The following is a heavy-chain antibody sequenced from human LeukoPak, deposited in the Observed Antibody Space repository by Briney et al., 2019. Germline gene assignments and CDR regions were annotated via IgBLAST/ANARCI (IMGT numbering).Heavy chain of an antibody. CDR3: AREANYGDYVGIDY. CDR2: ISSSSSYI. D-gene: IGHD4-17*01. Sequence: GGSLRLSCAASGFTFSSYSMNWVRQAPGKGLEWVSSISSSSSYIYYADSVKGRFTISRDNAKNSLYLQMNSLRAEDTAVYYCAREANYGDYVGIDYWGQGTLVTVAS. CDR1: GFTFSSYS. V-gene: IGHV3-21*01. J-gene: IGHJ4*02.